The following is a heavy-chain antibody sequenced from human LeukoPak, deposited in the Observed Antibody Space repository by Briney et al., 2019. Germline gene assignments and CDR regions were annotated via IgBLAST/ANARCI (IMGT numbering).Heavy chain of an antibody. Sequence: SETLSLTCTVSGGSISSGSYYWGWIRQSPGKGLEWIGSIYYSGSTYYNPSLKSRVTISVDTSKNQFSLKLSSVTAADTAVYYCARPTYSSGWYTTFDYWGQGTPVTVSS. CDR2: IYYSGST. D-gene: IGHD6-19*01. CDR1: GGSISSGSYY. CDR3: ARPTYSSGWYTTFDY. J-gene: IGHJ4*02. V-gene: IGHV4-39*01.